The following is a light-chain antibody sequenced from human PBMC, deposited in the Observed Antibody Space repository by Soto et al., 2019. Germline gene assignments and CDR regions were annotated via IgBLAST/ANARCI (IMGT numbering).Light chain of an antibody. Sequence: QSVLTQPPSVSGAPGQRVTISCTGSSSNIGAGYDVHWYQQHPGTAPKLLIYDNNNRPSGVPDRFSGSKSDTPASLAITGLQAEDEADYYCQSFDTSLSGFVVFGGGTKLTVL. V-gene: IGLV1-40*01. J-gene: IGLJ2*01. CDR3: QSFDTSLSGFVV. CDR1: SSNIGAGYD. CDR2: DNN.